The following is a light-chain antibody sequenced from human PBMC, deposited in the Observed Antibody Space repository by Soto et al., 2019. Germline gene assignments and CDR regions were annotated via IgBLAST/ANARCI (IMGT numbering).Light chain of an antibody. V-gene: IGKV3-20*01. CDR2: GAS. J-gene: IGKJ4*01. CDR3: QVGT. CDR1: QSVSSSY. Sequence: EIVLTQSPGTLSLSPGERATLSCRASQSVSSSYLAWYQQKPGQAPRLLIYGASSRATGIPDRFSGSGSGTDFTLTISRLEPEDFAVYYYQVGTFGGGAKVDIK.